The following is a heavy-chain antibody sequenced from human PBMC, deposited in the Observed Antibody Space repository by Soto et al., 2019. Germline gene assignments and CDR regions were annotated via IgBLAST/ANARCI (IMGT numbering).Heavy chain of an antibody. D-gene: IGHD3-10*01. CDR3: VRDSLFDQ. J-gene: IGHJ4*02. V-gene: IGHV3-48*02. CDR2: ILSSSGTI. Sequence: EVQLVESGGDLVQPGGSLRLSCAASGFTFNTYHMNWIRQAPGKGLVWDSYILSSSGTIYYTDSVKGRFTSSRDNAKNSVDLQMNSVRDEDTDVYYGVRDSLFDQWGQGTFVAVPS. CDR1: GFTFNTYH.